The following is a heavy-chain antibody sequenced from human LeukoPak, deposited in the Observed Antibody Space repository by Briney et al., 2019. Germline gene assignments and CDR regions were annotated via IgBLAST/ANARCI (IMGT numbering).Heavy chain of an antibody. CDR1: GYTFTSYG. Sequence: GASVKVSCKASGYTFTSYGISWVRRAPGQGLEWMGWITAYNGNTNYGRKLQGRVTMTTDTSTSTAYMELRSLRSDDTAVYYCARHSSGRYWGYFDYWGQGTLVTVSS. V-gene: IGHV1-18*01. D-gene: IGHD1-26*01. J-gene: IGHJ4*02. CDR3: ARHSSGRYWGYFDY. CDR2: ITAYNGNT.